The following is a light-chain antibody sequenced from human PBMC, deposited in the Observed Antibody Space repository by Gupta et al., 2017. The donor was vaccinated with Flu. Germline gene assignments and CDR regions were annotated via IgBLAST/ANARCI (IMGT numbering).Light chain of an antibody. V-gene: IGLV3-1*01. CDR2: QDS. J-gene: IGLJ3*02. CDR3: QAWDSSTHGG. Sequence: SYELTQPPSVSVSPGQTASVTCSGDKLGEKYACWYQQKPGQSPVLVIYQDSKRPSGIPERLSGSNSGNTATLTISGTQAMDEADYYCQAWDSSTHGGFGGGTKLTVL. CDR1: KLGEKY.